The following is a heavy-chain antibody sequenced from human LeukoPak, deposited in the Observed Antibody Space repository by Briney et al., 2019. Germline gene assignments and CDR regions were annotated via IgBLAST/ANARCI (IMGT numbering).Heavy chain of an antibody. D-gene: IGHD1-7*01. CDR2: ISSRGSTI. Sequence: PAGSLRLSCAASGFTLGSYETNWVRPAQGKGLGWVSSISSRGSTIYYADSVKGRFTISRDNAKNSLYLQMNSLRAEDTAVYCCERGDGRTETRVYWGEGTLVTVSS. CDR1: GFTLGSYE. CDR3: ERGDGRTETRVY. V-gene: IGHV3-48*03. J-gene: IGHJ4*02.